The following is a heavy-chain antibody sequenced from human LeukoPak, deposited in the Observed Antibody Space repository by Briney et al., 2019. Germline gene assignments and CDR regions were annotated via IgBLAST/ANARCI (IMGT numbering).Heavy chain of an antibody. CDR3: AKETWLLWFGESYFDY. Sequence: GGSLRLSCAASGFTFSSYGMSWVRQAPGKGLEWVSAISGSGGSTYYADSVKGRFTISRDNSKNTLYLQMNSLRAEDTAVYYCAKETWLLWFGESYFDYWGQGTLVTVSS. V-gene: IGHV3-23*01. CDR1: GFTFSSYG. CDR2: ISGSGGST. J-gene: IGHJ4*02. D-gene: IGHD3-10*01.